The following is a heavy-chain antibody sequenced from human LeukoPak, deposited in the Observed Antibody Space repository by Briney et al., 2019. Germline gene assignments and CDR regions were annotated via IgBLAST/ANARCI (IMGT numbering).Heavy chain of an antibody. Sequence: GGSLTLSCAASGFTFRSYGMHWVRQAPGKGLEWVAYTRDDGSKNWYGDSVKGRFTISRDNPKNTLYLQIKSLRGEDTAVYYCTNGDCRGGRCSSGAYWGQGTLVTVSS. CDR2: TRDDGSKN. J-gene: IGHJ4*02. CDR1: GFTFRSYG. CDR3: TNGDCRGGRCSSGAY. V-gene: IGHV3-30*02. D-gene: IGHD2-15*01.